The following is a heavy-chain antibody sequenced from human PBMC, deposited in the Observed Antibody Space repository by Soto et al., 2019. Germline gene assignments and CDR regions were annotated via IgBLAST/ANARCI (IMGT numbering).Heavy chain of an antibody. D-gene: IGHD6-13*01. Sequence: GGSLRLSCAASGFTFSSYAMHWVRQAPGKGLEWVAVISYDGSNKYYADSVKGRFTISRDNSKNTLYLQMNSLRAEDTAVYYCARDSEAAAGTEGFDYWGQGTLVTVSS. CDR1: GFTFSSYA. J-gene: IGHJ4*02. CDR3: ARDSEAAAGTEGFDY. CDR2: ISYDGSNK. V-gene: IGHV3-30-3*01.